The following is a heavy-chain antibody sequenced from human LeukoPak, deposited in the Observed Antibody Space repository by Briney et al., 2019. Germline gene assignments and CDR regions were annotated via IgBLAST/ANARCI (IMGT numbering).Heavy chain of an antibody. CDR3: ATRGTIWFGESYFDN. CDR1: GYSFTSYW. J-gene: IGHJ4*02. Sequence: GESLKISCKASGYSFTSYWIGWVRQMPRKGLEWMGIINPGDSDTRYSPSFQGQVTISADKSISTAYLQWSSLKASDTAMYYCATRGTIWFGESYFDNWGQGTLVTVSS. D-gene: IGHD3-10*01. V-gene: IGHV5-51*01. CDR2: INPGDSDT.